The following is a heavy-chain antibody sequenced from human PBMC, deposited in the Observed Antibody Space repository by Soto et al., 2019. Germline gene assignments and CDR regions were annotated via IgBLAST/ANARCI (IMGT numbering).Heavy chain of an antibody. CDR1: GFTFSNYA. CDR3: AKYASSTLLAAVHTGYYFDS. Sequence: GGSLRLSCAASGFTFSNYAMNWVRQAPGKGLEWVSGISGSGSSSYYTGSVKGRFSISRDNSQKKLYLQMDNLRAEDTALYYCAKYASSTLLAAVHTGYYFDSWGQGALVTVSS. D-gene: IGHD2-15*01. V-gene: IGHV3-23*01. J-gene: IGHJ4*02. CDR2: ISGSGSSS.